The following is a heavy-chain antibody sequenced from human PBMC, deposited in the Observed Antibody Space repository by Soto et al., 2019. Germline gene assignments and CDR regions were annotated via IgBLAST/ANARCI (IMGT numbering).Heavy chain of an antibody. CDR2: ISAYNGNT. D-gene: IGHD2-15*01. CDR1: GYTFTSYG. V-gene: IGHV1-18*01. Sequence: GASVKVSCKASGYTFTSYGISWVRQAPGQGLEWMGWISAYNGNTNYAQKLQGRVTMTTDTSTSTAYMELRSLRSDDTAVYYCARDGYCSGGSCSSYWYFDLWGRGTLVTVSS. J-gene: IGHJ2*01. CDR3: ARDGYCSGGSCSSYWYFDL.